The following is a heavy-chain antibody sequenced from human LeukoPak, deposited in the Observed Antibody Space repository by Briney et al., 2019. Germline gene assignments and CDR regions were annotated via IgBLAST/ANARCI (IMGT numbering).Heavy chain of an antibody. CDR2: IYHSRSA. CDR1: SYSISSGYY. D-gene: IGHD3-3*01. CDR3: ARVPHGETIFGVVLYWFDP. J-gene: IGHJ5*02. Sequence: SETLSLTCTVSSYSISSGYYWGWIRQPPGKGLEWIGSIYHSRSAYYNPSLKSRVTISVDTSKNQFSLKVNSVTTADTAVYYCARVPHGETIFGVVLYWFDPWGQGTLVTVSS. V-gene: IGHV4-38-2*02.